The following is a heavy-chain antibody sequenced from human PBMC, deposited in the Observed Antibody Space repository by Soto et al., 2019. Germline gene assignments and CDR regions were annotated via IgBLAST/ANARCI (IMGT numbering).Heavy chain of an antibody. J-gene: IGHJ2*01. CDR1: GGSISSGGYY. D-gene: IGHD4-17*01. CDR3: ARGDDYGDYGDWYFDL. CDR2: IYYSGST. V-gene: IGHV4-31*03. Sequence: PSETLSLTCTVSGGSISSGGYYWSWIRQHPGKGLEWIGYIYYSGSTYYNPSLKSRVTISVDTSKNQFSLKLSSVTAADTAVYYCARGDDYGDYGDWYFDLWGRGTLVTVSS.